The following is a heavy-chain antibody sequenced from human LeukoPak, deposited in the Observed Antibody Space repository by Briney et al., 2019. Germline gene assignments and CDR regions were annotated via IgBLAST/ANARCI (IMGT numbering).Heavy chain of an antibody. CDR3: ARGRFGSVVVPFDY. D-gene: IGHD3-22*01. CDR2: IGTAGDT. CDR1: GFTFSSYD. Sequence: GGSLRLSCAASGFTFSSYDMHWVRQATGKGLEWVSAIGTAGDTYYPGSVKGRFTISRENAKNSLYLQMNSLRAGDTAVYYCARGRFGSVVVPFDYWGQGTLVIVSS. V-gene: IGHV3-13*01. J-gene: IGHJ4*02.